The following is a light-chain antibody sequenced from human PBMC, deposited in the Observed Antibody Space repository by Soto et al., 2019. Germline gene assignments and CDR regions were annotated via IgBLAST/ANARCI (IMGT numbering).Light chain of an antibody. CDR3: QQYGSSPQNT. CDR2: GAS. V-gene: IGKV3-20*01. CDR1: QSVSSSY. Sequence: EIVLTQSPGTLSLSPGERATLSCRASQSVSSSYLAWYQQKPGQAPRLLIYGASSRATGIPDRFSGSGSGTDFTLTISRLEPEDFAVYYCQQYGSSPQNTVGQGTKLESK. J-gene: IGKJ2*01.